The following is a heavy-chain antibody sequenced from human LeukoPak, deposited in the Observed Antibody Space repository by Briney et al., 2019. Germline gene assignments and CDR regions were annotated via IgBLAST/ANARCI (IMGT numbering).Heavy chain of an antibody. Sequence: GRSLRLSCAASGFTFSSYAMLWVRQAPGKGLEWVAVISYDGSNKYYADSVKGRFTISRDNSKNTLYLQMNSLRAEDTAVYYCARDFTDTAMVHPPDYWGQGTLVTVSS. V-gene: IGHV3-30-3*01. CDR1: GFTFSSYA. CDR3: ARDFTDTAMVHPPDY. CDR2: ISYDGSNK. D-gene: IGHD5-18*01. J-gene: IGHJ4*02.